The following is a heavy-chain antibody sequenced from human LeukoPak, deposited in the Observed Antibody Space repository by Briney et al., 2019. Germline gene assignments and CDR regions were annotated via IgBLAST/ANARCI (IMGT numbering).Heavy chain of an antibody. CDR1: GYTFTSYG. D-gene: IGHD6-13*01. CDR3: ARGGTARYSSSWYSPVWYFDL. V-gene: IGHV1-69*13. J-gene: IGHJ2*01. CDR2: IIPIFGTA. Sequence: ASVKVSCKASGYTFTSYGISWVRQAPGQGLEWMGGIIPIFGTANYAQKFQGRVTITADESTSTAYMELSSLRSEDTAVYYCARGGTARYSSSWYSPVWYFDLWGRGTLVTVSS.